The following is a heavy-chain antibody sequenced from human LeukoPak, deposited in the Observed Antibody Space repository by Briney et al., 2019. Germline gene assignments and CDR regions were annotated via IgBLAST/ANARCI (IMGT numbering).Heavy chain of an antibody. J-gene: IGHJ3*02. CDR2: IYYSGST. V-gene: IGHV4-39*07. CDR1: GGSISSSSYY. CDR3: ASSSQQLGLFQDAFDI. Sequence: SETLSLTCTVSGGSISSSSYYWGWIRQPPGKGLEWIGSIYYSGSTYYNPSLKSRVTISVDTSKNQFSLKLSSVTAADTAVYYCASSSQQLGLFQDAFDIWGQGTMVTVSS. D-gene: IGHD6-13*01.